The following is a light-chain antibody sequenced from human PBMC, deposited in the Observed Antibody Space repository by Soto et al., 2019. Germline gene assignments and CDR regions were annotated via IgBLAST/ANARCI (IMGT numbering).Light chain of an antibody. J-gene: IGLJ2*01. V-gene: IGLV1-51*01. CDR3: GTWDSGLSVVL. CDR2: DND. Sequence: QSVLTQPPSVSAAPGQKVTISCSGSSSNIGNNYVSWYQQLPGTAPKLLINDNDKRPSGILDRFSGSKSGTSATLGITGLQTGDEADYFCGTWDSGLSVVLFGGGTKLTVL. CDR1: SSNIGNNY.